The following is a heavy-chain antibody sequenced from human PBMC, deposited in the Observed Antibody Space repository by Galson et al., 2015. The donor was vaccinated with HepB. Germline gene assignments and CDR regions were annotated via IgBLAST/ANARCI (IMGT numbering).Heavy chain of an antibody. V-gene: IGHV3-30*18. D-gene: IGHD2-2*01. J-gene: IGHJ4*02. CDR2: ISYDGSNK. CDR3: AKGSFIVVVPAAHTN. CDR1: GFTFSSYG. Sequence: SLRLSCAASGFTFSSYGMHWVRQAPGKGLEWVAVISYDGSNKYYADSVKGRFTISRDNSKNTLYLQMNSLRAEDTAVYYCAKGSFIVVVPAAHTNWGQGTLVTVSS.